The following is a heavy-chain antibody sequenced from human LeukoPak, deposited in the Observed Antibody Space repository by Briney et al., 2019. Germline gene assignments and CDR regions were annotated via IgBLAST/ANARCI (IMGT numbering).Heavy chain of an antibody. CDR2: ISSGSTTI. V-gene: IGHV3-48*01. CDR1: GFTFSSYS. D-gene: IGHD3-3*01. CDR3: ARDLSLYDFWSGYYSGAFDI. Sequence: GGSLRLSCTASGFTFSSYSMNWVRQAPGKGLEWVSYISSGSTTIYYADSVKGRFTISRDNAKNSLYLQMNSLRAEDTAVYYCARDLSLYDFWSGYYSGAFDIWGQGTMVTVSS. J-gene: IGHJ3*02.